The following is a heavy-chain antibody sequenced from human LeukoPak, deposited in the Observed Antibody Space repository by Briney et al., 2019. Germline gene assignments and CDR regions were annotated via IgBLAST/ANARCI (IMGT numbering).Heavy chain of an antibody. V-gene: IGHV4-4*07. J-gene: IGHJ4*02. CDR2: ISTSGST. CDR1: GGSISSYY. Sequence: SETLSLTCTVSGGSISSYYWSWIRQPAGKGLEWNGRISTSGSTNYNPSLKSRVTMSVDTSKNQFSLKLSSVTAADTAVYYCARHQGDFWSGYYFDYWGQGTLVTVSS. CDR3: ARHQGDFWSGYYFDY. D-gene: IGHD3-3*01.